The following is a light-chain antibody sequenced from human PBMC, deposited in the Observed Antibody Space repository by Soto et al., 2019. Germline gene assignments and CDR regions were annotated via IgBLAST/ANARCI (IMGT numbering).Light chain of an antibody. Sequence: EIVLTQSPGTLSLSPGERATFSCRASQSVSSSYLAWYQQKPGQAPRLLIYGASSRATGIPDRFSGSGSGTDFTLTISRLEPEDFAVYYCQQYGSPGTFGRGTKVDIK. V-gene: IGKV3-20*01. CDR2: GAS. CDR3: QQYGSPGT. J-gene: IGKJ3*01. CDR1: QSVSSSY.